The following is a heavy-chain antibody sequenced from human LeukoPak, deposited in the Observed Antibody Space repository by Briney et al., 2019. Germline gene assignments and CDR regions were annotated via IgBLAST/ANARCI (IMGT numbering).Heavy chain of an antibody. Sequence: SETLSLTCTVSGDFITAYYGSWIRQPPGKGREWIGYVYYTGSTEYNPSLRSRVTISLEMSKHQFSLDLTSVTAADTAVYYCATNTGTVFDYWGQGALVTVSS. CDR3: ATNTGTVFDY. J-gene: IGHJ4*02. D-gene: IGHD7-27*01. CDR2: VYYTGST. V-gene: IGHV4-59*01. CDR1: GDFITAYY.